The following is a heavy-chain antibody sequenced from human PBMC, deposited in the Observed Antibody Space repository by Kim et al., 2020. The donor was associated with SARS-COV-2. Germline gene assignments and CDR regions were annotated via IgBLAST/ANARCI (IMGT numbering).Heavy chain of an antibody. V-gene: IGHV3-49*03. CDR2: IRSKAYGGTT. Sequence: GGSLRLSCTASGFTFGDYAMSWFRQAPGKGLEWVGFIRSKAYGGTTEYAASVKGRFTISRDDSKSIAYLQMNSLKTEDTAVYYCQSSSWPSSGRYYGMDVWGQGTTVTVSS. J-gene: IGHJ6*02. D-gene: IGHD6-13*01. CDR1: GFTFGDYA. CDR3: QSSSWPSSGRYYGMDV.